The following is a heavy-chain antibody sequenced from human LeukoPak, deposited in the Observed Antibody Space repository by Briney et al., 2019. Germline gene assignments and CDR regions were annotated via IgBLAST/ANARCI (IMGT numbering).Heavy chain of an antibody. CDR1: GFTFSSYS. CDR2: ISGSGGNT. Sequence: PGGSLRLSCAASGFTFSSYSMSWVRQAPGKGLEWVSAISGSGGNTYYADSVKGRFTISRDNSKNTLYLQMNTLTAEDTAVYYCAKGRDGYNYLDYWGQGTLVTVSS. J-gene: IGHJ4*02. D-gene: IGHD5-24*01. V-gene: IGHV3-23*01. CDR3: AKGRDGYNYLDY.